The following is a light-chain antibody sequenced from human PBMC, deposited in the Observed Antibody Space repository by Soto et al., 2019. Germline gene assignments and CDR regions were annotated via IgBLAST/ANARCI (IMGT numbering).Light chain of an antibody. CDR1: QSISSW. Sequence: DIQMTQSPSTLSASVGVRVTISCRASQSISSWLAWYQQKPGKAPKLLIYKASNLETGVPSRFSGSGSGTDFTLTISTLQPDDFATYYCQQSNTPWTFGQGTKVEIK. V-gene: IGKV1-5*03. J-gene: IGKJ1*01. CDR3: QQSNTPWT. CDR2: KAS.